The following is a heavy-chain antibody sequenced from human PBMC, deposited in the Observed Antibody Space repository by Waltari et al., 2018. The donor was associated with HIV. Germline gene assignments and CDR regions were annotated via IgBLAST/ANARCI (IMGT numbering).Heavy chain of an antibody. Sequence: QVQLVQSGAEVKKPGSSVKVSCKASGGTFSSYAISWVRQAPGQGLEWMGRIIPIFGTANYAQKFQGRVTITADESTSTAYMEVSSLRSEDTAVYYCARGYDYVWGSYRQTDDAFDIWGQGTMVTVSS. D-gene: IGHD3-16*02. CDR3: ARGYDYVWGSYRQTDDAFDI. CDR2: IIPIFGTA. CDR1: GGTFSSYA. V-gene: IGHV1-69*18. J-gene: IGHJ3*02.